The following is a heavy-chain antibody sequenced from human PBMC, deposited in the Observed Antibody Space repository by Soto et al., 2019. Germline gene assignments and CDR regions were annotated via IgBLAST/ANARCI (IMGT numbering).Heavy chain of an antibody. CDR3: ARISSGYYRDGFDI. CDR2: IIPIFGTP. CDR1: GGTFSSYA. Sequence: ASVKVSCKASGGTFSSYAIGWVRQAPGQGLEWMGGIIPIFGTPNYAQKFQGRVTITADESTNTGYMELSSLKSEDTALYYCARISSGYYRDGFDIWGQGTMVTVSS. D-gene: IGHD3-22*01. V-gene: IGHV1-69*13. J-gene: IGHJ3*02.